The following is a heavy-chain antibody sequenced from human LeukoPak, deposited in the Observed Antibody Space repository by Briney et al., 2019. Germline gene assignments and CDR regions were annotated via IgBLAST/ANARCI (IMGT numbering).Heavy chain of an antibody. Sequence: GESLKISCKGSGYSFTSYWIGWVRQMPGKGLEWMGIIYPGDSDTRYSPSFQGQVTISADKSISTAYLQWSSLEASDTAMYYCATSAPAVAGPGWFDPWGQGTLVTVSS. CDR2: IYPGDSDT. CDR3: ATSAPAVAGPGWFDP. CDR1: GYSFTSYW. V-gene: IGHV5-51*01. J-gene: IGHJ5*02. D-gene: IGHD6-19*01.